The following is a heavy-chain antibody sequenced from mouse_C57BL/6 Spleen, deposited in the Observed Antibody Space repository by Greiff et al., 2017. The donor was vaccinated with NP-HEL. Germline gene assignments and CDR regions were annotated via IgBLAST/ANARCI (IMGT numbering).Heavy chain of an antibody. CDR1: GYAFSSSW. CDR3: ARGVGRFDY. CDR2: IYPGDGDT. Sequence: QVQLQQSGPELVKPGASVKISCKASGYAFSSSWMNWVKQRPGKGLEWIGRIYPGDGDTNYNGKFKGKATLTADKSSSTAYMQLSSLTSEDSAVYFCARGVGRFDYWGQGTTLTVSS. D-gene: IGHD4-1*01. J-gene: IGHJ2*01. V-gene: IGHV1-82*01.